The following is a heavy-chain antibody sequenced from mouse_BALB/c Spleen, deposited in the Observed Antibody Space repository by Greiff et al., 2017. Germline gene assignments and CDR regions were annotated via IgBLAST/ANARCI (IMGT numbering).Heavy chain of an antibody. CDR2: ISSGSSTI. D-gene: IGHD1-1*01. CDR1: GFTFSSFG. V-gene: IGHV5-17*02. J-gene: IGHJ4*01. Sequence: DVKLVESGGGLVQPGGSRKLSCAASGFTFSSFGMHWVRQAPEKGLEWVAYISSGSSTIYYADTVKGRFTISRDNPKNTLFLQMTSLRSEDTAMYYCARGDGSRAMDYWGQGTSVTVSS. CDR3: ARGDGSRAMDY.